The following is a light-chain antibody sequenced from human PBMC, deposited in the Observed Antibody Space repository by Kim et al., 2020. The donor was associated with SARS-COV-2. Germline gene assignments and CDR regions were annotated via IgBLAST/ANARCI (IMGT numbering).Light chain of an antibody. Sequence: EVVMTQSPATLSVSPGEGATLSCRASQSVTTKLAWYQHKPGQAPRLLFYGALTRATGIPARFSGSGSGTEFTLTISSLQSEDFAVYYCQKYNNWPYTFGQGTKLEI. J-gene: IGKJ2*01. CDR3: QKYNNWPYT. V-gene: IGKV3-15*01. CDR1: QSVTTK. CDR2: GAL.